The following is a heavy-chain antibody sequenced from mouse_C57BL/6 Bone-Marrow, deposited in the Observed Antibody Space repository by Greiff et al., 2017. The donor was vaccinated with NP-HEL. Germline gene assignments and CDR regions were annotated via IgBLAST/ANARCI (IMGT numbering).Heavy chain of an antibody. CDR3: AKKGITTVVATGYFDV. D-gene: IGHD1-1*01. Sequence: VQLVESGPGLVQPSQSLSITCTVSGFSLTSYGVHWVRQSPGKGLEWLGVIWRGGSTDYNAAFMSRLSITTVNSTSHVFFKMNSLQAEDTAIYYGAKKGITTVVATGYFDVWGTGTTVTVSS. CDR1: GFSLTSYG. J-gene: IGHJ1*03. CDR2: IWRGGST. V-gene: IGHV2-5*01.